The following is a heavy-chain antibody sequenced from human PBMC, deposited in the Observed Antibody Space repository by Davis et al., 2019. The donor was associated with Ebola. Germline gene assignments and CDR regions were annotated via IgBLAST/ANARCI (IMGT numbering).Heavy chain of an antibody. D-gene: IGHD3-10*01. J-gene: IGHJ4*02. V-gene: IGHV3-30*02. Sequence: PGGSLRLSCAASGFTFSSYVMHLVCQAPGKGLEWVAFIRYYGSNKYYADSVKGRFTISRDNSKNTLYLQMNSLRAEDTAVYYWAKGQDYYGSGSYWRGYFDYWGQGTLVTVSS. CDR1: GFTFSSYV. CDR3: AKGQDYYGSGSYWRGYFDY. CDR2: IRYYGSNK.